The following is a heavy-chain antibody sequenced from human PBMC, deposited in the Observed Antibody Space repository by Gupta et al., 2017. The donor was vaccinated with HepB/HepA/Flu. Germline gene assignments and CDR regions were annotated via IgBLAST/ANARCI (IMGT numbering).Heavy chain of an antibody. CDR1: GGSINNYY. D-gene: IGHD1-14*01. Sequence: MKPSETLSLTCTISGGSINNYYWNWIRQSPGKGIQWIGWVYYTGKTKYNPSLQSGLTISLDAAKSQFYLNLNSVTAADTAFYYCVRLEYGTVGPGDWYFDLWGRGRLVTVSS. V-gene: IGHV4-59*08. CDR3: VRLEYGTVGPGDWYFDL. CDR2: VYYTGKT. J-gene: IGHJ2*01.